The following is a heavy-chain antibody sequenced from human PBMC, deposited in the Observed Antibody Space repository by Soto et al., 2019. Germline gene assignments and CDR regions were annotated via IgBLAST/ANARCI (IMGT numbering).Heavy chain of an antibody. V-gene: IGHV3-48*01. J-gene: IGHJ4*02. CDR3: ARVHGAMDY. CDR2: ISGSGSVT. Sequence: EVQLVESGGGSVQPGESLRLACSVSKFTFSLHSMNWVRQRPGRGLEWISYISGSGSVTFYAESVRGRFTISRDNAQNSLYLQMNSLTADDTAVYYCARVHGAMDYWGQGTLVTVSS. CDR1: KFTFSLHS. D-gene: IGHD1-26*01.